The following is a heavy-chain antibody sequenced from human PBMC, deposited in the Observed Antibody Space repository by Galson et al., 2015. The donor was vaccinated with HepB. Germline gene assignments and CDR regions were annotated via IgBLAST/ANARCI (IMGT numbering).Heavy chain of an antibody. CDR2: FDPEDGET. J-gene: IGHJ3*02. Sequence: SVKVSCKVSGYTLTELSMHWVRQAPGKGLGWMGGFDPEDGETIYAQKFQGRVTMTEDTSTDTAYMELSSLRSEDTAVYYCARTIVVVITQFDAFDIWGQGTMVTVSS. CDR3: ARTIVVVITQFDAFDI. D-gene: IGHD3-22*01. CDR1: GYTLTELS. V-gene: IGHV1-24*01.